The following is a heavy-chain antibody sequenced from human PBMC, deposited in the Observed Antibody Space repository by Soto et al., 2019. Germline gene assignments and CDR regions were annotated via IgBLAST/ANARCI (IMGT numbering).Heavy chain of an antibody. CDR1: GFTFGDYA. V-gene: IGHV3-49*03. CDR3: TSNNPDSAKPGY. CDR2: IRSKAYGGTT. J-gene: IGHJ4*02. Sequence: PGGSLRLSCTASGFTFGDYAMSWFRQAPGKGLEWVGFIRSKAYGGTTEYAASVKGRFTISRNDSKSIAYLQMNSLKTEDTAVYYCTSNNPDSAKPGYWGQGTLVTVSS. D-gene: IGHD1-26*01.